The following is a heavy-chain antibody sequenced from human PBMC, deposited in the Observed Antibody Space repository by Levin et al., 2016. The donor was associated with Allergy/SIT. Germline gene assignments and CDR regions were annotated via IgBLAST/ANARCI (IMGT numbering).Heavy chain of an antibody. CDR1: GGSISSGGYS. CDR3: ARGLTTSLYFDL. V-gene: IGHV4-30-2*01. Sequence: SETLSLTCAVSGGSISSGGYSWTWIRQPPGKGLEWIGYIYHSGSTYYNPSLKSRVTISVDRSKNQFSLKLSSVTAADTAVYYCARGLTTSLYFDLWGRGTLVTVSS. CDR2: IYHSGST. D-gene: IGHD3-9*01. J-gene: IGHJ2*01.